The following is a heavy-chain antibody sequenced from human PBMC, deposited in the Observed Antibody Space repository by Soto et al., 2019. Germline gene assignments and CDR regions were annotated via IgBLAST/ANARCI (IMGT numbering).Heavy chain of an antibody. J-gene: IGHJ4*02. V-gene: IGHV1-69*06. CDR3: AREGRDGYNF. Sequence: SVKVSCKASGGTFSSYAISWVRQAPGQGLEWTGGISPMFGTAKYAQKFQGRVTITADKSTSTVYMELSSLRSEDTAVYYRAREGRDGYNFGGQGNPVTVSS. D-gene: IGHD5-12*01. CDR2: ISPMFGTA. CDR1: GGTFSSYA.